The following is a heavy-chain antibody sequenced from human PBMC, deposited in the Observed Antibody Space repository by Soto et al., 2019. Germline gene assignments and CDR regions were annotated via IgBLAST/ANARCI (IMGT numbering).Heavy chain of an antibody. D-gene: IGHD3-22*01. Sequence: GGSLRLSCAASGFTFSSYAMHWVRQAPGKGLEWVAVISYDGSNKYYADSVKGRFTISRDNSKNTLYLQMNSLRAEDTAVYYCARDMVDYYDSSGPSYFDYWGQGTLVTVSS. CDR2: ISYDGSNK. J-gene: IGHJ4*02. V-gene: IGHV3-30-3*01. CDR3: ARDMVDYYDSSGPSYFDY. CDR1: GFTFSSYA.